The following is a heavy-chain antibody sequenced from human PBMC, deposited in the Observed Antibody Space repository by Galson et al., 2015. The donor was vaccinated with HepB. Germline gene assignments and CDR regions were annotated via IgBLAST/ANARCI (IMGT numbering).Heavy chain of an antibody. J-gene: IGHJ4*02. Sequence: SLRLSCADSGFTFSSYSMHWVRQAPGKGLEWVAVISYDGSNKYYADSVKGRFTISRDNSKNTLYLQMNSLRAEDTAVYYCARGPNIAVAAGGFFDYWGQGTLVTVSS. V-gene: IGHV3-30-3*01. CDR2: ISYDGSNK. CDR3: ARGPNIAVAAGGFFDY. D-gene: IGHD6-19*01. CDR1: GFTFSSYS.